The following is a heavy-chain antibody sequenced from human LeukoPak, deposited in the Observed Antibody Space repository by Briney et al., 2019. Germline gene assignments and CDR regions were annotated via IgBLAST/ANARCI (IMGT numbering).Heavy chain of an antibody. D-gene: IGHD6-6*01. CDR1: GVTFSDYY. Sequence: GGSLRLSCAASGVTFSDYYMSGIRQAPGKGLEWVSYISSSSSYTNYADSVKGRFTISRDNAKNSLYLQMDSLRAEDTAVYYCARARWWSSSSPMGVWGQGTMVTVSS. V-gene: IGHV3-11*06. J-gene: IGHJ3*01. CDR2: ISSSSSYT. CDR3: ARARWWSSSSPMGV.